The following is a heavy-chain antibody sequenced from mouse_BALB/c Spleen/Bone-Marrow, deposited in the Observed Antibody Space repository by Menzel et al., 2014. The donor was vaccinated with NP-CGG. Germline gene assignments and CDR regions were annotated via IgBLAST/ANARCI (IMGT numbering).Heavy chain of an antibody. Sequence: VQLKESGGGLVQPGGSLKLSCAASGFDFSRYWMSWVRQAPGKGLEWIGEINPDSSTINYTPSLKDKFTISRDNAKNTLYHQMSKVRSEDTALYYCARRGYGSWYFDVWGAGTTVTVSS. D-gene: IGHD2-2*01. CDR2: INPDSSTI. J-gene: IGHJ1*01. V-gene: IGHV4-1*02. CDR3: ARRGYGSWYFDV. CDR1: GFDFSRYW.